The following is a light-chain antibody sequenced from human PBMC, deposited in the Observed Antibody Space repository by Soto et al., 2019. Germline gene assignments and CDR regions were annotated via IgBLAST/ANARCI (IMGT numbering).Light chain of an antibody. CDR2: GAS. J-gene: IGKJ2*01. CDR1: QSVSSSY. CDR3: QQYGRTPLTYT. V-gene: IGKV3-20*01. Sequence: ESVLTQSPGTLSLSPGERATLSCRASQSVSSSYLAWYQQKPGQAPRLIIYGASSRTTGIPDRFSGSGSGTDLTLTISRLEHGDYVVYCCQQYGRTPLTYTFGQGTKLDIK.